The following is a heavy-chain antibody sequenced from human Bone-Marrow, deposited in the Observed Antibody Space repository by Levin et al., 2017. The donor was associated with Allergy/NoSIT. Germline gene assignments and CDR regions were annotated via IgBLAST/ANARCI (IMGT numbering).Heavy chain of an antibody. J-gene: IGHJ5*02. V-gene: IGHV3-30-3*01. CDR2: ISYDGSNK. D-gene: IGHD2-15*01. Sequence: GGSLRLSCAASGFTFSSYAMHWVRQAPGKGLEWVAVISYDGSNKYYADSVKGRFTISRDNSKNTLYLQMNSLRAEDTAVYYCARDRPSCSGGSCYSPEFDPWGQGTLVTVSS. CDR3: ARDRPSCSGGSCYSPEFDP. CDR1: GFTFSSYA.